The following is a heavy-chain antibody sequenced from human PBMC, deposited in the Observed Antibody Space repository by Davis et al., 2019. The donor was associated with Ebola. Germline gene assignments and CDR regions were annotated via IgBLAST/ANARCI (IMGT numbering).Heavy chain of an antibody. J-gene: IGHJ4*02. CDR1: GFTLSDYY. D-gene: IGHD1-26*01. V-gene: IGHV4-34*01. Sequence: GSLRLSCAASGFTLSDYYMSWIRQPPGKGLEWIGEINHSGSTNYNPSLKSRVTISVDTSKNQFSLKLSSVTAADTAVYYCARHGEGWEFDYWGQGTLVTVSS. CDR2: INHSGST. CDR3: ARHGEGWEFDY.